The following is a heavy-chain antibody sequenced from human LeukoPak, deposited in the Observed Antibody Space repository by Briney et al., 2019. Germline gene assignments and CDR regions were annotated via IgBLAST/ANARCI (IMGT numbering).Heavy chain of an antibody. J-gene: IGHJ4*02. V-gene: IGHV3-74*01. CDR1: GFTFRTYW. Sequence: GGSLRLSCAASGFTFRTYWMHWVRQAPGKGLVWVSRINSDGSSTNYADSVKGRFTISRDNAKNTLYLQMNSLRAEDTAVYYCAREGPGYCTSTSCYPLDYWGQGTLVTVSS. CDR3: AREGPGYCTSTSCYPLDY. CDR2: INSDGSST. D-gene: IGHD2-2*01.